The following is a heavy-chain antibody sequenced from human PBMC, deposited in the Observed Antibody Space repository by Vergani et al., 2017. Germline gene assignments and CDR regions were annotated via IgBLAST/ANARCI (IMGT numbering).Heavy chain of an antibody. Sequence: QVQLVQSGAEVKKPGSSVKVSCKASGGTFSSYAISWVRQAPGQGLEWMGGIIPIFGTANYAQKFQGRVTITADESTSTAYMELGSLRSEDKAVYYCARPRADYDISGYYYYGGQGTLVTVSS. CDR1: GGTFSSYA. J-gene: IGHJ4*02. CDR3: ARPRADYDISGYYYY. CDR2: IIPIFGTA. D-gene: IGHD3-22*01. V-gene: IGHV1-69*01.